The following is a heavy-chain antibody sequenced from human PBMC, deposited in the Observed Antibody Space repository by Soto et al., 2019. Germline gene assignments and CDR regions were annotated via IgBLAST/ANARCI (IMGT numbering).Heavy chain of an antibody. CDR1: GYTFTSYG. V-gene: IGHV1-18*01. Sequence: QVQLVQSGAEVKKPGASVKVSCKASGYTFTSYGISWVRQAPGQGLEWMGWINAYNGNTNYAQKLQGRVTMTTDTSTSKAYRELRSLRSDNTAVYSCARDWAAAGPFDSWGQGTLFTVSS. D-gene: IGHD6-13*01. CDR3: ARDWAAAGPFDS. J-gene: IGHJ4*02. CDR2: INAYNGNT.